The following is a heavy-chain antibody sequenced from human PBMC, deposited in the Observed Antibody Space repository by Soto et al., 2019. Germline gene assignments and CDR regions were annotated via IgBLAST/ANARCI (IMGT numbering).Heavy chain of an antibody. J-gene: IGHJ5*02. Sequence: QITLKESGPTLVKPTQTLTLTCSFSGFSLSTSGRGVGWIRQPPGKALEWLAVIYWNDEERYSPSLKNRVTITKDTYKNQVVLTKNNMDPVDTATYYCAHRGYGDYPRDNWFDPWGQGTLVTVSS. CDR1: GFSLSTSGRG. CDR2: IYWNDEE. CDR3: AHRGYGDYPRDNWFDP. D-gene: IGHD4-17*01. V-gene: IGHV2-5*01.